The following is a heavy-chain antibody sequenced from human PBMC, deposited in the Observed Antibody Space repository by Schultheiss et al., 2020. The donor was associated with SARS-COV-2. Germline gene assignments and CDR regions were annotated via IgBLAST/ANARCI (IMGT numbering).Heavy chain of an antibody. CDR2: IYHSGST. CDR1: GGSISSGGYY. CDR3: ARGRSGADIVVVVAAYFDY. Sequence: SETLSLTCTVSGGSISSGGYYWSWVRQPPGKGLEWIGSIYHSGSTYYNPSLKSRVTISVDTSKNQFSLKLSSVTAADTAVYYCARGRSGADIVVVVAAYFDYWGQGTLVTVSS. J-gene: IGHJ4*02. D-gene: IGHD2-15*01. V-gene: IGHV4-39*07.